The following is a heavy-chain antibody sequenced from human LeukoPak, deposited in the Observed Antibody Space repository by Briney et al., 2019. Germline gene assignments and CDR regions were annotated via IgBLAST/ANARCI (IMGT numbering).Heavy chain of an antibody. CDR2: INPNSGGT. D-gene: IGHD6-13*01. V-gene: IGHV1-2*06. CDR1: GYTFTGYY. Sequence: ASVKVSCKASGYTFTGYYMHWVRQAPGQGLEWMGRINPNSGGTNYAQKFQGRVTMTRDTSISTAYMELSRLRADDTAVYYCARDKAKGEAAAGFWGQGTLVTVSS. J-gene: IGHJ4*02. CDR3: ARDKAKGEAAAGF.